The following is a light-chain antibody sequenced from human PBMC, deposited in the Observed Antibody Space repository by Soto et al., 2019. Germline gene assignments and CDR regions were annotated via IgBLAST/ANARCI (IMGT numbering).Light chain of an antibody. J-gene: IGKJ4*01. V-gene: IGKV3-15*01. CDR1: QSVSSS. CDR3: KQYNNWPPLT. CDR2: DAS. Sequence: EIVMTQSPATLSVSPGDRATLSCRASQSVSSSLDWYQQIPGQAPRRLIYDASTRATGIPARFGGSGSGTAFTLTISSLQSEDFAVYYCKQYNNWPPLTFGGGTKVELK.